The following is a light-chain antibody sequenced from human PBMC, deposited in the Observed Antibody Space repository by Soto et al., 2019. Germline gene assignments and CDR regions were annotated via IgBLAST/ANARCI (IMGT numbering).Light chain of an antibody. V-gene: IGKV1-27*01. CDR1: QGISKY. J-gene: IGKJ1*01. CDR2: AAS. CDR3: QKYNSAPRT. Sequence: DIQMTQSPSSLSASVGDRVTITCRASQGISKYLAWYQQKPGQVPKLLIYAASTVQSGVPSRFSGSGSGTDFTLTISSLQPEDVATYYSQKYNSAPRTFGHGNKVEIK.